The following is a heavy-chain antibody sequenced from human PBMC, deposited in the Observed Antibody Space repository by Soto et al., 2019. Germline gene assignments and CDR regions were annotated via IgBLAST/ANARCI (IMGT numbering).Heavy chain of an antibody. Sequence: EVQLVESGGGLVQPGGSLRLSCAASGFTVSSNYMSWVRQAPGKGLEWVSVIYSGGSTYYADSVKGRFTISRDNSKNTLYFQMNSLRAEDTAVYYCARDRCSSTSCYSYYYYYMDVWGKGTTVTVSS. CDR3: ARDRCSSTSCYSYYYYYMDV. V-gene: IGHV3-66*01. CDR2: IYSGGST. J-gene: IGHJ6*03. CDR1: GFTVSSNY. D-gene: IGHD2-2*01.